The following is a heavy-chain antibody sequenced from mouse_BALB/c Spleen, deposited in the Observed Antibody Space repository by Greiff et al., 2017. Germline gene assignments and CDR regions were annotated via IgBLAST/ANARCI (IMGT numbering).Heavy chain of an antibody. Sequence: EVQLVESGPGLVKPSQSLSLTCTVTGYSITSDYAWNWIRQFPGNKLEWMGYISYSGSTSYNPSLKSRISITRDTSKNQFFLQLNSVTTEDTATYYCARKGYGNYDWFAYWGQGTLVTVSA. CDR1: GYSITSDYA. V-gene: IGHV3-2*02. CDR3: ARKGYGNYDWFAY. J-gene: IGHJ3*01. D-gene: IGHD2-1*01. CDR2: ISYSGST.